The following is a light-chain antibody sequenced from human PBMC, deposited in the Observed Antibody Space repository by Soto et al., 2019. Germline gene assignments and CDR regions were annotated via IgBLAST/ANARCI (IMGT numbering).Light chain of an antibody. Sequence: DIQMTQSPSTLSASVGDRVTITCRASQSISSWLAWYQQKPGKAPKLLIYDDSSLESGVPSRFSGSASGTDFPLTISSLQPDDFAPYYCKQYNSYCPVSFGHGKKFELK. CDR2: DDS. V-gene: IGKV1-5*01. J-gene: IGKJ1*01. CDR3: KQYNSYCPVS. CDR1: QSISSW.